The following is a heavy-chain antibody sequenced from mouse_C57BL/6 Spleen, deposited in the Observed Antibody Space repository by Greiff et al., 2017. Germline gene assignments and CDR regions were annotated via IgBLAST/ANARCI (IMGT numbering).Heavy chain of an antibody. CDR3: ARYIVTGYFDD. J-gene: IGHJ2*01. Sequence: EVKLVESGGGLVQPGGSLSLSCAASGFTFTDYYMSWVRQPPGKALEWLGFIRNKANGYTSEYSASVKGRFTISRDKSQSILYLQMNALRADDSATYYGARYIVTGYFDDWGQGTTLTVSS. V-gene: IGHV7-3*01. CDR2: IRNKANGYTS. D-gene: IGHD2-12*01. CDR1: GFTFTDYY.